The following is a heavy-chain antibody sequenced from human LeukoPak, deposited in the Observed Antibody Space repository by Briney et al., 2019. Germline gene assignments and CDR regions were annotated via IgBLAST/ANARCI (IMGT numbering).Heavy chain of an antibody. Sequence: ASVKVSCKASGYTFTGYYMHWVRQAPGQGLEWMGWINPNSGGTNYAQKFQGRVTMTGDTSISTAYMDLGSLRSDDTAVYYCARDYGPDYGDYLDYWGQGTLVTVSS. CDR3: ARDYGPDYGDYLDY. D-gene: IGHD4-17*01. CDR1: GYTFTGYY. J-gene: IGHJ4*02. V-gene: IGHV1-2*02. CDR2: INPNSGGT.